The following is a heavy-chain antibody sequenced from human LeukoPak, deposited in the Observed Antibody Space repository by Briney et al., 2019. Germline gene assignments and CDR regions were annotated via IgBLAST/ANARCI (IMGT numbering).Heavy chain of an antibody. CDR2: IYYFGTT. D-gene: IGHD6-13*01. Sequence: SETLSLTCTVSGGSIIDSSYYWGWIRQPPGKGLEWIGNIYYFGTTLHNPSLKSRVTMSVDTPKNQFSLKLSSVTAADTAVYYCARDSHAWYGQYYFDFWGQEPWSPSPQ. J-gene: IGHJ4*01. CDR1: GGSIIDSSYY. CDR3: ARDSHAWYGQYYFDF. V-gene: IGHV4-39*07.